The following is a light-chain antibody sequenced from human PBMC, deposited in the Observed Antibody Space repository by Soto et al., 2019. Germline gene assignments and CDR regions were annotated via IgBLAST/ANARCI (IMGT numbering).Light chain of an antibody. CDR3: VLYMGSGIGV. J-gene: IGLJ3*02. CDR1: SGSVSTSYY. CDR2: STN. Sequence: QTVVTQEPSFSVSPGRTVTLTCGLSSGSVSTSYYPSWYQQTPGQAPRTLIYSTNTRSSGVPDRFSGSILVNKAALTVTGAQADDESDYYCVLYMGSGIGVFGGGTKLTVL. V-gene: IGLV8-61*01.